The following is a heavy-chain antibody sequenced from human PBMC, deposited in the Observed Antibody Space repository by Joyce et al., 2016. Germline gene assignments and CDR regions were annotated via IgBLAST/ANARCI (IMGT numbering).Heavy chain of an antibody. CDR3: ARCRVAGTDNNWFDP. CDR1: GYTFTNFY. CDR2: INPGNGGT. Sequence: QVQLVQSGAEVKKPGASVKIFCKASGYTFTNFYMNWVRQAPGQGLEWMGIINPGNGGTTYEQKFQGRVTMTRDTSTSTVYIELSSLRSEDTAVYYCARCRVAGTDNNWFDPWGQGTLVTVSS. V-gene: IGHV1-46*01. J-gene: IGHJ5*02. D-gene: IGHD6-19*01.